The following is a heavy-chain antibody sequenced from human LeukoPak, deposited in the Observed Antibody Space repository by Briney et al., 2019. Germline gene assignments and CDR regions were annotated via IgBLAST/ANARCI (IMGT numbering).Heavy chain of an antibody. V-gene: IGHV3-23*01. CDR2: ISGSGGST. CDR1: GFTFSSYA. D-gene: IGHD1-26*01. J-gene: IGHJ4*02. CDR3: AKDSEKIVGATRGGYY. Sequence: GGSLRLSCAASGFTFSSYAMSWVRQAPGKGLEWVSAISGSGGSTYYADSVKGRFTISRDNSKNTLYLQMNSLRAEDTAVYYCAKDSEKIVGATRGGYYWGQGTLVTVSS.